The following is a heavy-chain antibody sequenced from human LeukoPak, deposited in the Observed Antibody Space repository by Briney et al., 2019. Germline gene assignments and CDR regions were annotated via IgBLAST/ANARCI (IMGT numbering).Heavy chain of an antibody. D-gene: IGHD3-10*01. CDR1: GFSFSSYG. CDR2: IRYEKNEK. V-gene: IGHV3-30*02. J-gene: IGHJ5*02. CDR3: AKDLIRDRWFGES. Sequence: GGSLRLSCAASGFSFSSYGFHWVRQAPGKGLEWVAFIRYEKNEKYYADSVKGRFSISRDNSKNILYLEMNSLRPEDTAMYYCAKDLIRDRWFGESWGQGTLVTVSS.